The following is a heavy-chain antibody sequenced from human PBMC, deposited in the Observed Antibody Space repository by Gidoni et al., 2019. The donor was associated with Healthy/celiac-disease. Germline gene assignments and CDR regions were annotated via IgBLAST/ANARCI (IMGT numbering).Heavy chain of an antibody. CDR1: GFTFSSYG. CDR2: IWDDGSNK. J-gene: IGHJ6*02. Sequence: QVQLVESGGGVVQPGRSMRLSCAASGFTFSSYGMTWVRQAPGKGLEWVAVIWDDGSNKYYADSLKGRFTISRDNSKNTLYLQMNSLRAEDTAVYYCAGGDYYDILTGYYGYYYGMDVWGQGTTVTVSS. CDR3: AGGDYYDILTGYYGYYYGMDV. D-gene: IGHD3-9*01. V-gene: IGHV3-33*01.